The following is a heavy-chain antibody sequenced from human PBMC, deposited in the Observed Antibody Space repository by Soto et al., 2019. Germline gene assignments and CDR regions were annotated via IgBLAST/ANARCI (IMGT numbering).Heavy chain of an antibody. J-gene: IGHJ6*03. V-gene: IGHV1-2*04. CDR2: INPNSGGT. D-gene: IGHD6-6*01. CDR3: ARGRRSSDYYYYYMDV. CDR1: GYTFTGYY. Sequence: GASVKVSCKASGYTFTGYYMHWVRQAPGQGLEWMGWINPNSGGTNYAQKFQGWVTMTRDTSISTAYMELSRLRSDATAVYYCARGRRSSDYYYYYMDVWGKGTTRTVSS.